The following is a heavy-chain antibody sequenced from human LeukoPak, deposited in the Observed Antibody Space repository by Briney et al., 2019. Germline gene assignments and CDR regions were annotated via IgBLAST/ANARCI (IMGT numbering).Heavy chain of an antibody. CDR2: INHSGST. V-gene: IGHV4-34*01. Sequence: PSETLSLTCAVYGGSFSGYYWSWIRQPPGKGLEWIGEINHSGSTNYNPSLKSRVTISVDTSKNQFSLKLSSVTAAATAVYYCARLTIIGVVTTGAGWGQGTLVTVSS. CDR3: ARLTIIGVVTTGAG. CDR1: GGSFSGYY. D-gene: IGHD3-3*01. J-gene: IGHJ4*02.